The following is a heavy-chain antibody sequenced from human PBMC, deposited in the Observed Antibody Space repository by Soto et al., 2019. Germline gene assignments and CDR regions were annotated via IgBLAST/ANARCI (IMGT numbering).Heavy chain of an antibody. D-gene: IGHD3-3*01. CDR3: ARSPSRTIFGVNIIWTLDF. CDR2: INPNSGAT. V-gene: IGHV1-2*02. Sequence: ASVKFSCKASGYMFTFYYIHWVRQAPGQGLEWMGWINPNSGATNYAQKFQGRVTMTRDTSISSAYMELSRLRSDGTAVYYCARSPSRTIFGVNIIWTLDFWGEGTMVTVSS. J-gene: IGHJ4*02. CDR1: GYMFTFYY.